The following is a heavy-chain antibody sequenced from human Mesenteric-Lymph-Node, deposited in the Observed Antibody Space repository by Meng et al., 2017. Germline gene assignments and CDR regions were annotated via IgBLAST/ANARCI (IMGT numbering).Heavy chain of an antibody. CDR2: IKPDGTEQ. D-gene: IGHD5-18*01. Sequence: GESLKISCAASGFTFSSYWMSWVRQAPGKGLEWVANIKPDGTEQYYVDSVKGPFTISRDNAKNSLFLEMNSLRAEDTAVYYCARDDGYRTVDYWGQGTLVTVSS. J-gene: IGHJ4*02. CDR1: GFTFSSYW. V-gene: IGHV3-7*01. CDR3: ARDDGYRTVDY.